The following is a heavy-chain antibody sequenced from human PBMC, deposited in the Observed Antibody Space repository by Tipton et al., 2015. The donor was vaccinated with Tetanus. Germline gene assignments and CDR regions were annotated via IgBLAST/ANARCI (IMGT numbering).Heavy chain of an antibody. V-gene: IGHV4-39*01. J-gene: IGHJ5*02. CDR1: GGSISDKKYY. D-gene: IGHD3-10*01. CDR2: IYFEGST. Sequence: TLSLTCTVSGGSISDKKYYWGWIRQPPGKGLEWIASIYFEGSTYYSPSLKSRVIIAVDTAQNLFSPRLTSVTAADTAIYYCARHLYGYWFDPWGQGALVTVSS. CDR3: ARHLYGYWFDP.